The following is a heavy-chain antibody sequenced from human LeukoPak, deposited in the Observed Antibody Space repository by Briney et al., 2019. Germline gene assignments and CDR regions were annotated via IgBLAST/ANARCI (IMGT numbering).Heavy chain of an antibody. CDR2: INHSGST. CDR1: GGSFSGYY. V-gene: IGHV4-34*01. J-gene: IGHJ4*02. CDR3: ARQRSYYGSGSSYYFDY. Sequence: SETLSLTCAVYGGSFSGYYWSWIRQPPGKGLEWIGEINHSGSTNYNSSLKSRVTISVDTSKNRFSLKLSSVTAADTAVYYCARQRSYYGSGSSYYFDYWGQGTLVTVSS. D-gene: IGHD3-10*01.